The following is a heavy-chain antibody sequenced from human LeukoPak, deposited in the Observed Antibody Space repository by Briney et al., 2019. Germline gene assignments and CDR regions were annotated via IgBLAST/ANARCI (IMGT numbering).Heavy chain of an antibody. CDR1: GGSISSSSYY. Sequence: PSETLSLTCTVSGGSISSSSYYWGWIRQPAGKGLEWIGRIYTSGSTNYNPSLKSRVTMSLDTSKNQFSLKLSSVTAADTAVYYCARDFTVIRGVIRNGLFDYWGQGTLVTVSS. CDR3: ARDFTVIRGVIRNGLFDY. J-gene: IGHJ4*02. CDR2: IYTSGST. D-gene: IGHD3-10*01. V-gene: IGHV4-61*02.